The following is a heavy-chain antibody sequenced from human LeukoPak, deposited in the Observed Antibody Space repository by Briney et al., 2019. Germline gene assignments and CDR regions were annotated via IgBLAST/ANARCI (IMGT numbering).Heavy chain of an antibody. Sequence: SETPSLTCTVSGGSISSYYWSWIRQPPGKGLEWIGYIYYSGSTNYNPSLKSRVTISVDTSKNQFSLKLSSVTAADTAVYYCARAGLAAAGYYYYYMDVWGKGTTVTVSS. J-gene: IGHJ6*03. CDR2: IYYSGST. D-gene: IGHD6-13*01. V-gene: IGHV4-59*01. CDR3: ARAGLAAAGYYYYYMDV. CDR1: GGSISSYY.